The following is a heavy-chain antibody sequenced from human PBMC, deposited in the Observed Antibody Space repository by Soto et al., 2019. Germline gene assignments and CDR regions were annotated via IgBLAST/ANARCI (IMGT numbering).Heavy chain of an antibody. J-gene: IGHJ5*02. V-gene: IGHV4-34*01. D-gene: IGHD6-13*01. Sequence: SETLSLTCAVYGGSFSGYYWSWIRQPPGKGLEWIGEINHSGSTNYNPSLKSRVTISVDTSKNQFSLKLSSVTAADTAVYYCARCIAAVSIPWFYPWGQGTLVTVSS. CDR3: ARCIAAVSIPWFYP. CDR2: INHSGST. CDR1: GGSFSGYY.